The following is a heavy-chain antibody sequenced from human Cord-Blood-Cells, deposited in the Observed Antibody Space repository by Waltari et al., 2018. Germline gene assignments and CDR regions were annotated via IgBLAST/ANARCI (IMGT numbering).Heavy chain of an antibody. V-gene: IGHV4-31*03. D-gene: IGHD5-12*01. CDR1: GGSISSGGYS. J-gene: IGHJ6*02. CDR3: ARGFNRSTMDYYYGMDV. Sequence: QVQLQESGPGLVKPSQTLSLTCTVSGGSISSGGYSWSWIRQHPGKGLEWIGYIDYSGSTYYNPSLKSRVTISVDTSKNQFSLKLSSVTAADTAVYYCARGFNRSTMDYYYGMDVWGQGTTVTVSS. CDR2: IDYSGST.